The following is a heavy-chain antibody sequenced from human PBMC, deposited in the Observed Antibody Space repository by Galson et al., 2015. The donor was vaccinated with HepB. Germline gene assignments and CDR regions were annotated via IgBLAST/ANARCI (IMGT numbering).Heavy chain of an antibody. V-gene: IGHV3-21*01. CDR3: ARDVNSMVVPAAPIKTTDY. CDR1: GFTFSSYS. CDR2: ISSSSSYI. Sequence: SLRLSCAASGFTFSSYSMNWVRQAPGKGLEWVSSISSSSSYIYYADSVKGRFTISRDNAKNSLYLQMNSLRAEDTAVYHCARDVNSMVVPAAPIKTTDYWGQGTLVTVSS. D-gene: IGHD2-2*01. J-gene: IGHJ4*02.